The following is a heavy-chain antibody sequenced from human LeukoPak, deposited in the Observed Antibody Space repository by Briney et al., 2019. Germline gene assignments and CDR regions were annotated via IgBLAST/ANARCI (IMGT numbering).Heavy chain of an antibody. CDR2: IRQDGSDK. Sequence: GGSLRLSCVASGFTLSSYWVTWVRQAPGKGLEWVANIRQDGSDKYYMESVKGRFTISRDNAKNSVYLQMNSLRVEDTAVYYCARGIAAAVSYWGQGPLVTVSS. J-gene: IGHJ4*02. D-gene: IGHD6-13*01. V-gene: IGHV3-7*03. CDR3: ARGIAAAVSY. CDR1: GFTLSSYW.